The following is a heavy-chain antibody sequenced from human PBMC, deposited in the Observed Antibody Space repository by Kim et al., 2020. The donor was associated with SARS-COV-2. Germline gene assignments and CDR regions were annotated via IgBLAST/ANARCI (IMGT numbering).Heavy chain of an antibody. D-gene: IGHD2-15*01. Sequence: GGSLRLSCAASGFTFSSYSMNWVRQAPGKGLEWVSSISSSSSYIYYADSVKGRFTISRDNAKNSLYLQMNSLRAEDTAVYYCARDLDPGVVAATTYGDYVPFDYWGQGTLVTVSS. J-gene: IGHJ4*02. CDR2: ISSSSSYI. V-gene: IGHV3-21*01. CDR3: ARDLDPGVVAATTYGDYVPFDY. CDR1: GFTFSSYS.